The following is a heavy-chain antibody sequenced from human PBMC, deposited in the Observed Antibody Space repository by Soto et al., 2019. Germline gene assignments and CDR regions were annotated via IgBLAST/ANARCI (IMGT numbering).Heavy chain of an antibody. CDR1: GGSISSGGYY. Sequence: QVQLQESGPGLVKPSQTLSLTCTVSGGSISSGGYYWSWIRQHPGKGLEWIGYIYYSGSTYYNPSLKSRVTISVETSKNQFSPKLSSVTAADTAVYYCARDGGSSGWYAIDYWGQGTLVTVSS. CDR2: IYYSGST. CDR3: ARDGGSSGWYAIDY. V-gene: IGHV4-31*03. D-gene: IGHD6-19*01. J-gene: IGHJ4*02.